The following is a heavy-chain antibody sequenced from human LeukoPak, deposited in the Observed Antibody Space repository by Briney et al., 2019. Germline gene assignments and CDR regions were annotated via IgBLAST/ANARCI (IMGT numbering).Heavy chain of an antibody. Sequence: GESLKISCKASRYRFTNYWIGWVRQMPGKGLEWMGTIYPGDSDTRYRPSFQGQVTLSADKSINTAYLQWSSLKASDTAMYYCARHAERAAAGKNWFDPWGQGTLVTVSS. CDR1: RYRFTNYW. V-gene: IGHV5-51*01. J-gene: IGHJ5*02. CDR2: IYPGDSDT. CDR3: ARHAERAAAGKNWFDP. D-gene: IGHD6-13*01.